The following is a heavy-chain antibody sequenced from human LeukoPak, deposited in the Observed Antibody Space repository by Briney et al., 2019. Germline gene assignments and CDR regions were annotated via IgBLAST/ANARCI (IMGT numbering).Heavy chain of an antibody. Sequence: PGRSLRLSCAASGFTFDDYAMHWVRQAPGKGLEWVSGISWNSGSIGYADSVKGRFTISRDNAKNSLYLQMNSLRAEDTALYYCAKARSGYYDIWGQGTMVTVSS. CDR3: AKARSGYYDI. CDR1: GFTFDDYA. CDR2: ISWNSGSI. V-gene: IGHV3-9*01. D-gene: IGHD5-18*01. J-gene: IGHJ3*02.